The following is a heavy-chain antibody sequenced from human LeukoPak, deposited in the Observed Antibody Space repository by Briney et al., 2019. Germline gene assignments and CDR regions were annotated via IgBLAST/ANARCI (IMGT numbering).Heavy chain of an antibody. CDR1: GFTFSSYA. Sequence: PGGSLRLSCAASGFTFSSYAMSWVRQAPGKGLEWVSRINDDGTTTTYADSVKGRFTISRDNAKNTLFLQVNGLRADDTAVYYCARVGHCTSTSCSIDYWGQGTLVTVSS. D-gene: IGHD2-2*01. CDR2: INDDGTTT. CDR3: ARVGHCTSTSCSIDY. J-gene: IGHJ4*02. V-gene: IGHV3-74*03.